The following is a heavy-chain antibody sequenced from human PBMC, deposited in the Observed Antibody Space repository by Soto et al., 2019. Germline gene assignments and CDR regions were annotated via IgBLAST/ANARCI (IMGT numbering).Heavy chain of an antibody. Sequence: EVELVESGGGLVQPGGSLRLSCAASGFTFTSSWMHWVRQAPGKGLVWVSYNNSDGSETRYADSVKGRFTISRDNAKNTLYLQMNSLRAEDTALYYCTIDWGYSPDYWGQGTPVTVSS. CDR3: TIDWGYSPDY. D-gene: IGHD4-4*01. V-gene: IGHV3-74*01. CDR1: GFTFTSSW. J-gene: IGHJ4*02. CDR2: NNSDGSET.